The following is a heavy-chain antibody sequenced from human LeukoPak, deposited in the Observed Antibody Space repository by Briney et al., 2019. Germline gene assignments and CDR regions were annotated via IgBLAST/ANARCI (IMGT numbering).Heavy chain of an antibody. CDR3: ARRGIAARRSHWFDP. Sequence: PSQTLSLTCTVSGGSISSGGYYWSWIRQPPGKGLEWIGEINHSGSTNYNPSLKSRVTISVDTSKNQFSLKLSSVTAADTAVYYCARRGIAARRSHWFDPWGQGTLVTVSS. D-gene: IGHD6-6*01. CDR2: INHSGST. V-gene: IGHV4-30-2*01. CDR1: GGSISSGGYY. J-gene: IGHJ5*02.